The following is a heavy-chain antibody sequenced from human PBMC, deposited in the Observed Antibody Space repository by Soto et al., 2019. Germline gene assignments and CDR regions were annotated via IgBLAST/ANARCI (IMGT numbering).Heavy chain of an antibody. CDR3: ARGGLRQRLDP. CDR2: INGNGEII. V-gene: IGHV3-20*04. Sequence: GGSLRLSCTASGFTFGDYAMSWVRQAPGKGLERVSGINGNGEIIYYADSVKGRFTISRDSAKNTMYLQMNSLTVDDTAVYYCARGGLRQRLDPWGRGTQVTVLL. J-gene: IGHJ5*02. CDR1: GFTFGDYA.